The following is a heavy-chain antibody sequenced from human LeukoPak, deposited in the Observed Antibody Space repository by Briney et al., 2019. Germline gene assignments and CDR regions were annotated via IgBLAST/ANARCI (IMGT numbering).Heavy chain of an antibody. CDR3: ARDHFDWLSNWFDP. CDR2: INPNSGGT. J-gene: IGHJ5*02. D-gene: IGHD3-9*01. V-gene: IGHV1-2*02. Sequence: GASVKVSCKASGYTFTGHYMHWVRQAPGQGLEWMGWINPNSGGTNYAQKFQGRVTMTRDTSINTAYMELRRLKSDDTAVYYCARDHFDWLSNWFDPWGQGTLVTVSS. CDR1: GYTFTGHY.